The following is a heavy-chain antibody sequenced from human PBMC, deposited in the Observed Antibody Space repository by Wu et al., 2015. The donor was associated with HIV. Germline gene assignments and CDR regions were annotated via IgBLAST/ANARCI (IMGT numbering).Heavy chain of an antibody. J-gene: IGHJ3*02. Sequence: QVQLVQSGAEVKKPGSSVKVSCKASGGTFSSYAISWVRQAPGQGLEWMGGIIPIFGTANYAQKFQGRVTITTDESTSTAYMELSSLRSEDTAVYYCARGIVGATTGGSYAFDIWGPRGQWSPSLQ. CDR3: ARGIVGATTGGSYAFDI. CDR1: GGTFSSYA. D-gene: IGHD1-26*01. V-gene: IGHV1-69*01. CDR2: IIPIFGTA.